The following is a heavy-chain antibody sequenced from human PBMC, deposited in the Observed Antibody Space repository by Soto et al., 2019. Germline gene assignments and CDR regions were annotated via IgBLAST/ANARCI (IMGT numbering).Heavy chain of an antibody. D-gene: IGHD4-4*01. V-gene: IGHV4-39*01. Sequence: SDTLSLTCTVSYGSISVSNVFWRWVRQPPGKGLEWIGNIDYSGTAYFNPSLGTRVTFPVDTSKNQFSLTLYSVTAADTAVYYCARTTGRHLDFWGQGXLVTVSS. CDR3: ARTTGRHLDF. CDR1: YGSISVSNVF. J-gene: IGHJ4*02. CDR2: IDYSGTA.